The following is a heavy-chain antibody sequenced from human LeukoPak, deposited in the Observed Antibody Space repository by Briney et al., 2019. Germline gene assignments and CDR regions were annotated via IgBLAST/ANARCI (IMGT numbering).Heavy chain of an antibody. J-gene: IGHJ5*02. CDR2: IYHTGST. V-gene: IGHV4-30-2*01. Sequence: PSESLSLTCDVSGGSISSGLYSWSWIRQPLGKGLEWIGYIYHTGSTYYNPSLKSRVTISVDTSKNQFSLRLSSVTAADTAVYYCARLQYCSGTSCYWFDPWGQGTLVTVSS. CDR3: ARLQYCSGTSCYWFDP. CDR1: GGSISSGLYS. D-gene: IGHD2-2*01.